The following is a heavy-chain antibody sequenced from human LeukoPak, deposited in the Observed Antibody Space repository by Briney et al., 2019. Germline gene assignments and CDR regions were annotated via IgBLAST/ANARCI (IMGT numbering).Heavy chain of an antibody. CDR3: ARRGFFTAEDYYYYMDV. Sequence: ASVKVSCKASGYTFTGYYMHWVRQAPGQGLEWMGWMNPNSGNTGYAQKFQGRVTITRNPSISTAYMELSSLRSEDTAVYYCARRGFFTAEDYYYYMDVWGKGTTVTVSS. D-gene: IGHD2-21*02. J-gene: IGHJ6*03. V-gene: IGHV1-8*03. CDR2: MNPNSGNT. CDR1: GYTFTGYY.